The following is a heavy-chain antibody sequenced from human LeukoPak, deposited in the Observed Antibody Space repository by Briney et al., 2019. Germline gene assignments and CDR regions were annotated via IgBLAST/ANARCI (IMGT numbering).Heavy chain of an antibody. Sequence: ASVRVSCKASGYTFTSYAMHWVRQAPGQRLEWMGWINAGNGNTKYSQEFQGRVTITRDTSASTAYMELSSLRSEDMAVYYCARGYYDSNGYLLYWGQGTLVTVSS. J-gene: IGHJ4*02. V-gene: IGHV1-3*03. CDR2: INAGNGNT. CDR1: GYTFTSYA. D-gene: IGHD3-22*01. CDR3: ARGYYDSNGYLLY.